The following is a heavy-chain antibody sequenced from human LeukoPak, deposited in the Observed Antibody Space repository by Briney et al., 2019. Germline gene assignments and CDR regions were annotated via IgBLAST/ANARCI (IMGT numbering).Heavy chain of an antibody. CDR1: GYSFTTYG. J-gene: IGHJ4*02. D-gene: IGHD2-2*01. V-gene: IGHV1-2*02. Sequence: ASVKVSCKASGYSFTTYGISWVRQAPGQGLEWMGWINPNSGGTNYAQKFQGRVTMTRDTSISTAYMELSRLRSDDTAVYYCARDPCSSTSCYGYWGQGTLVTVSS. CDR2: INPNSGGT. CDR3: ARDPCSSTSCYGY.